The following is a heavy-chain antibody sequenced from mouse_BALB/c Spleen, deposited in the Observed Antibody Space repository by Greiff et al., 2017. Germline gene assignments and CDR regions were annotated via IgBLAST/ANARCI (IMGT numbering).Heavy chain of an antibody. CDR3: ARGSYGNLF. CDR1: GYTFTDYN. V-gene: IGHV1S29*02. Sequence: DVQLQESGPELVKPGASVKISCKASGYTFTDYNMHWVKQSHGKSLEWIGYIYPYNGGTGYNQKFKSKATLTVDNSSSTAYMELRSLTSEDSAVYYCARGSYGNLFWGQGTTLTVSS. D-gene: IGHD2-1*01. J-gene: IGHJ2*01. CDR2: IYPYNGGT.